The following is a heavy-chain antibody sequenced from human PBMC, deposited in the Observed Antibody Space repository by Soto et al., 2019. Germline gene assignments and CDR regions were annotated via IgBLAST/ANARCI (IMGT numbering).Heavy chain of an antibody. V-gene: IGHV1-18*01. CDR1: GYTFTSYG. CDR3: ARDRRRYSSSGDHFDY. J-gene: IGHJ4*02. CDR2: ISAYNGNT. D-gene: IGHD6-13*01. Sequence: QVQLVQSGAEVKKPGASVKVSCKASGYTFTSYGISWVRQAPGQGLEWMGWISAYNGNTNYAQKLQGRVTMTTDTPASTAYMELRSLRSDDTAVYYCARDRRRYSSSGDHFDYWCQGTLVTVAS.